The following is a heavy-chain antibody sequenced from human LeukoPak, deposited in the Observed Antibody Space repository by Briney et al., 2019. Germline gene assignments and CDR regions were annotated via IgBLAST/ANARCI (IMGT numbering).Heavy chain of an antibody. V-gene: IGHV1-69*13. CDR1: GGTFTSYA. Sequence: ASVKVSCKASGGTFTSYAISWVRQAPGQGLEWMGGIIPIFGTANYAQKFQGRVTIPADESPSTAYMELSSLRSEDTAVYYCARGGGYGDYSIRSNWFDPWGQGTLVTVSS. CDR3: ARGGGYGDYSIRSNWFDP. J-gene: IGHJ5*02. CDR2: IIPIFGTA. D-gene: IGHD4-17*01.